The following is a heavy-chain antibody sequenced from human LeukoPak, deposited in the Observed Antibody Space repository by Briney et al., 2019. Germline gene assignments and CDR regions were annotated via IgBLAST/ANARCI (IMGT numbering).Heavy chain of an antibody. CDR3: AREMNYGDYGNAFDV. J-gene: IGHJ3*01. CDR1: RYTFTDYY. V-gene: IGHV1-2*02. Sequence: GASVKVSCKASRYTFTDYYLHWMRQAPGQGLEWMGWINPKRGVTTYAQKFQGRVTMTRDTSITTAYMELTRLRSDDTTIYYCAREMNYGDYGNAFDVWGQGTKVTVSS. D-gene: IGHD4-17*01. CDR2: INPKRGVT.